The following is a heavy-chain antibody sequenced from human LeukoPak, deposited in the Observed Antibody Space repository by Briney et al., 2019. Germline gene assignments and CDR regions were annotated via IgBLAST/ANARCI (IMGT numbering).Heavy chain of an antibody. V-gene: IGHV1-18*01. CDR3: ARERGTTYYDFWSGYYPIDY. CDR1: GYTFTSYG. Sequence: GASVKVSCKASGYTFTSYGISWVRQAPGQGLEWMGWISAYNGNTNYAQKLQGRVTMTTDTSTSTAYMELRSLRSDDTAVYYCARERGTTYYDFWSGYYPIDYWGQRTLVTVSS. CDR2: ISAYNGNT. J-gene: IGHJ4*02. D-gene: IGHD3-3*01.